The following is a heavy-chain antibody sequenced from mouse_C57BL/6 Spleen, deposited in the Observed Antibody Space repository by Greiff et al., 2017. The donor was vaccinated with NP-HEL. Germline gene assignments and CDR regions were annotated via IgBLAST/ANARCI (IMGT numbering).Heavy chain of an antibody. J-gene: IGHJ3*01. CDR1: GYSITSGYY. V-gene: IGHV3-6*01. CDR3: ARKGDSSGVPAWFAY. D-gene: IGHD3-2*02. CDR2: ISYDGSN. Sequence: DVQLQESGPGLVKPSQSLSLTCSVTGYSITSGYYWNWIRQFPGNKLEWMGYISYDGSNNYNPSLKNRISITRDTSKNQFFLKLNSVTTEDTATYYCARKGDSSGVPAWFAYWGQGTLVTVSA.